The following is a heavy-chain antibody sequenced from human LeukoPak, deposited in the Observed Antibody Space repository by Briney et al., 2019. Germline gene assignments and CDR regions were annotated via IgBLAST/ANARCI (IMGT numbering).Heavy chain of an antibody. CDR2: IRYDGSNK. J-gene: IGHJ4*02. V-gene: IGHV3-30*02. Sequence: GGSLRLSCAASGFTFSSYGMHWVRRAPGKGLEWVAFIRYDGSNKYYADSVKGRFTISRDNSKNTLYLQMNSLRAEDTAVYYCAKDRGGWWELLPLYSFDYWGQGTLVTVSS. CDR3: AKDRGGWWELLPLYSFDY. D-gene: IGHD1-26*01. CDR1: GFTFSSYG.